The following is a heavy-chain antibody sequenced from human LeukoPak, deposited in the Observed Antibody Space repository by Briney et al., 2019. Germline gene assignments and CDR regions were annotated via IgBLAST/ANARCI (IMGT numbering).Heavy chain of an antibody. CDR3: ARAELELREWFDP. Sequence: SETLSLTCTVSGGSISSSSYYWGWIRQPPGKGLEWIGSIYYSGSTYYNPSLKSRVTISVDTSKNQFSLKLSSVTAADTAAYYCARAELELREWFDPWGQGTLVTVSS. CDR1: GGSISSSSYY. D-gene: IGHD1-7*01. V-gene: IGHV4-39*07. CDR2: IYYSGST. J-gene: IGHJ5*02.